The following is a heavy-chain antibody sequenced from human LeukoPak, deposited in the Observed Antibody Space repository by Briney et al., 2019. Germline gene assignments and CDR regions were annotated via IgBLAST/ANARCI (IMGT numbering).Heavy chain of an antibody. V-gene: IGHV1-2*02. CDR1: GYTFTDYY. CDR2: INPNSGGT. CDR3: ARNFDSSWRTGWFDP. D-gene: IGHD3-22*01. Sequence: ALVKVSCKASGYTFTDYYMHWVRQAPGQGLEWMGWINPNSGGTNYAQKFQGRVTMTRDTSISTAYMELSRLRSDDTAVYYCARNFDSSWRTGWFDPWGQGTLVPVSS. J-gene: IGHJ5*02.